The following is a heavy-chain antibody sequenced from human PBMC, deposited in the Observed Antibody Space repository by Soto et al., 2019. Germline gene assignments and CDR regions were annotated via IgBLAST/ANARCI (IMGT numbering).Heavy chain of an antibody. CDR1: GYTFTSYD. CDR2: MNPNSGNT. V-gene: IGHV1-8*01. D-gene: IGHD6-13*01. Sequence: GASVKVSCKASGYTFTSYDINWVRQATGQGLEWMGWMNPNSGNTGYAQKFQGRVTMTRNTSISTAYMELSSLRSEDTAVYYCARGYVLQLVQHYCYMVVWCKWTTLTVSS. J-gene: IGHJ6*03. CDR3: ARGYVLQLVQHYCYMVV.